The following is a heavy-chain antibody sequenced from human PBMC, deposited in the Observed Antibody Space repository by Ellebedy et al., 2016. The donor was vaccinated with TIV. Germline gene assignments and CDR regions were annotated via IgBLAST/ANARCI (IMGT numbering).Heavy chain of an antibody. J-gene: IGHJ4*02. Sequence: GSLRLSXTVSGGSVSSRDYFWSWIRLSPGKGLEWIGYIDYTGSTNYNPSFKSRVTISVDTSKNQFSLKMISVTGADTAVYYCARDGGHPAKVAFDYWGRGTLVTVSS. CDR1: GGSVSSRDYF. D-gene: IGHD2-2*01. CDR3: ARDGGHPAKVAFDY. CDR2: IDYTGST. V-gene: IGHV4-61*08.